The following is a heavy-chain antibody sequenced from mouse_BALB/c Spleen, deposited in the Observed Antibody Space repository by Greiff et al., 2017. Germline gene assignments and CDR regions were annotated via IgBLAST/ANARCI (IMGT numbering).Heavy chain of an antibody. CDR3: AREEWSY. CDR2: ISSGSSTI. D-gene: IGHD1-3*01. V-gene: IGHV5-17*02. Sequence: EVQLVESGGGLVQPGGSRKLSCAASGFTFSSFGMHWVRQAPEKGLEWVAYISSGSSTIYYADTVKGRFTISRDNPKNTLFLQITSLRSEDTAMYYCAREEWSYWGQGTLVTVSA. CDR1: GFTFSSFG. J-gene: IGHJ3*01.